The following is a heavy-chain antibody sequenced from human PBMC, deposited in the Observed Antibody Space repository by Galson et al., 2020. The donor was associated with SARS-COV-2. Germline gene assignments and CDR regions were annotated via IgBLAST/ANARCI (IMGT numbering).Heavy chain of an antibody. Sequence: GGSLRLSCAASGFSFSNYGMHWVRQAPGKGLEWVAFIRNDGSTKYYADSVKGRVTISRDNSKNTLYLHMNSLGAEDTAVYYCAKDYYDSSGFEYWGQGTLVTVSS. CDR3: AKDYYDSSGFEY. CDR2: IRNDGSTK. V-gene: IGHV3-30*02. J-gene: IGHJ4*02. D-gene: IGHD3-22*01. CDR1: GFSFSNYG.